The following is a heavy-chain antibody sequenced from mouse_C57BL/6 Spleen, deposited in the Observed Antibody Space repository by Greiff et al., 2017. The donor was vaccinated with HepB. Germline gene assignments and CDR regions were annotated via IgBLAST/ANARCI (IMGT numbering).Heavy chain of an antibody. V-gene: IGHV1-82*01. J-gene: IGHJ2*01. CDR1: GYAFSSSW. Sequence: QVQLQQSGPELVKPGASVKISCKASGYAFSSSWMNWVKQRPGKGLEWIGRIYPGDGDTNYNGKFKGKATLTADKSSSTAYMQLSSLTSEDSAVYFCARDRDYYGTYFDYWGQGTTLTVSS. CDR3: ARDRDYYGTYFDY. CDR2: IYPGDGDT. D-gene: IGHD1-2*01.